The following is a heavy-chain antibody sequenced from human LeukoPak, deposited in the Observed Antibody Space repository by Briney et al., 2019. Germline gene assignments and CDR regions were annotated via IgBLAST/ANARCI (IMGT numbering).Heavy chain of an antibody. D-gene: IGHD6-19*01. J-gene: IGHJ4*02. Sequence: ASVKVSCKASGYTFTSYGISWVRQAPGQGLEWMGWISAYNGNTNYAQKLQGRVTMTTDTSTSTAYMELRSLRSDDTAVYYCARDLWQYSSDWYYFDYWGQGTLVTVSS. CDR1: GYTFTSYG. CDR3: ARDLWQYSSDWYYFDY. CDR2: ISAYNGNT. V-gene: IGHV1-18*01.